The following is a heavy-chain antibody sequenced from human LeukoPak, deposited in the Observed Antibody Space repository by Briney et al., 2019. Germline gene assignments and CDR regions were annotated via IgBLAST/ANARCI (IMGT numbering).Heavy chain of an antibody. Sequence: GGSLRLSCAASGFTFSSYAMHWVRQAPGQGLEWVAVIFYDGGNKNYAHSVKGRFTISRDNSKNTLYLQMNRLRAADTAVYYCARDPLEWGGDCNGGGAYYYDMDVWGKGTTVTVSS. CDR2: IFYDGGNK. CDR1: GFTFSSYA. J-gene: IGHJ6*04. V-gene: IGHV3-33*01. D-gene: IGHD2-21*02. CDR3: ARDPLEWGGDCNGGGAYYYDMDV.